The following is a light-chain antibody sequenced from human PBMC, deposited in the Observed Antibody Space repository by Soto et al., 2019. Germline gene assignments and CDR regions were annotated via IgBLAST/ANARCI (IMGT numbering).Light chain of an antibody. V-gene: IGKV1-39*01. CDR3: QQSYTTPYT. CDR1: QSISGY. CDR2: TSS. Sequence: DIQMTQSPSYLSASVGDKVTLTCRASQSISGYLNWYHQKPGKAPAMVIHTSSTLQSGVPSRYRGTRSGTEFTLTISSLQTEDFGTFFCQQSYTTPYTFGQGTK. J-gene: IGKJ2*01.